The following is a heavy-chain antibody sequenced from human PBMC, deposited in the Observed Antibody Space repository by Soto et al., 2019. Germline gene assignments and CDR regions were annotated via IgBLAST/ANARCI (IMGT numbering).Heavy chain of an antibody. D-gene: IGHD3-10*01. V-gene: IGHV4-59*01. CDR2: IYYSGST. CDR1: GGSISRYY. CDR3: GRLNYYGSGSRPDNYYYYGMDV. J-gene: IGHJ6*02. Sequence: SETLSLTCTVSGGSISRYYWSWIRQPPGKGLEWIGYIYYSGSTNYNPSLKSRVTISVDTSKNQFSLKLSSVTAADTAVYYCGRLNYYGSGSRPDNYYYYGMDVWGQWTTVTVS.